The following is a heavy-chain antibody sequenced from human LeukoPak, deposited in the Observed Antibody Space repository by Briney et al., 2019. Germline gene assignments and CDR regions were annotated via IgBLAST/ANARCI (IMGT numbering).Heavy chain of an antibody. Sequence: AAVKVSCKASGYTFTNYYIHWVRQTPGQGLEWMGVIKPGGDSTSSARIFQGRVYMTSDTSTSTVYMELSGLRSDDTAVYYCARVRDGYNDAYDVWGQGTMVTVPS. CDR2: IKPGGDST. V-gene: IGHV1-46*01. CDR3: ARVRDGYNDAYDV. J-gene: IGHJ3*01. D-gene: IGHD5-24*01. CDR1: GYTFTNYY.